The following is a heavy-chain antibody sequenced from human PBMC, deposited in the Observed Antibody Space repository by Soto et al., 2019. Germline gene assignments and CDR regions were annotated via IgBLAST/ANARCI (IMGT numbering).Heavy chain of an antibody. CDR1: GFTFSSYG. V-gene: IGHV3-30*18. Sequence: GGSLRLSCAASGFTFSSYGMHWVRQAPGKGLEWVAVISYDGSNKYYADSVKGRFTISRDNSKNTLYLQMNSLRAEDTAVYYCAKGTLSDYYDSSGYFNWFDPWGQGSLVTVSS. J-gene: IGHJ5*02. D-gene: IGHD3-22*01. CDR2: ISYDGSNK. CDR3: AKGTLSDYYDSSGYFNWFDP.